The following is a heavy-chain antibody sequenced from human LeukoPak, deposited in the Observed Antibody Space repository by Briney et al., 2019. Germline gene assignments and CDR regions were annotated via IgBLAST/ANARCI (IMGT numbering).Heavy chain of an antibody. V-gene: IGHV4-4*07. CDR1: GGSISSYY. J-gene: IGHJ4*02. CDR2: IYTSGST. CDR3: ASLYCSSTSCYGGYFDY. D-gene: IGHD2-2*01. Sequence: PSETLSLTCTVSGGSISSYYWSWIRQPAGKGLEWIGRIYTSGSTNYNPSLKSRVTMSVDTSKNQFSLKLSSVTAADTAVYYCASLYCSSTSCYGGYFDYWGQGTLVTVS.